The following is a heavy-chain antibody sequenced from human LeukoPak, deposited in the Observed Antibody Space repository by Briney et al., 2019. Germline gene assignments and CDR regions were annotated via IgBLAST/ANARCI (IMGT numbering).Heavy chain of an antibody. V-gene: IGHV3-7*03. D-gene: IGHD3-3*01. CDR1: GFTLSSFW. Sequence: GGSLRLSCPASGFTLSSFWMSWVRQAPGKGLEWVANIKKDGSQKYYVDSVEGRFTISRDNAKNSLYLQMDSLRVGDTAVYYCTRVFGGYDVSDYWGQGTLVTVSS. CDR2: IKKDGSQK. J-gene: IGHJ4*02. CDR3: TRVFGGYDVSDY.